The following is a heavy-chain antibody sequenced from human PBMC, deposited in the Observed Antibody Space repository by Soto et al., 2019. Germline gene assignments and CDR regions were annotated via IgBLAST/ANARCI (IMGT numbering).Heavy chain of an antibody. D-gene: IGHD3-22*01. CDR2: IYYSGST. CDR3: ARESGYYDSSSKLFDY. CDR1: GGSISSGGYY. Sequence: SETLSLTCTVSGGSISSGGYYWSWIRQHPGKGLEWIGYIYYSGSTYYNPSLKSRVTISVDTSKNQSSLKLSSVTAADTAVYYCARESGYYDSSSKLFDYWGQGTLVTVS. J-gene: IGHJ4*02. V-gene: IGHV4-31*03.